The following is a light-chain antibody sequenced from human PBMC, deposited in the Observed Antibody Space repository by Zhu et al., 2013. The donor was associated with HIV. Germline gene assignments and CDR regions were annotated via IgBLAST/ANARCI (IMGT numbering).Light chain of an antibody. CDR1: QMIYTY. V-gene: IGKV1-39*01. CDR2: AAS. J-gene: IGKJ4*01. CDR3: QQSFSSPRLT. Sequence: DIQMTQSPSSLAASEGDRVSITCRASQMIYTYVNWYQLKPGKAPKLLIHAASSLQNGVPSRFSGSGSGTEFTLSISSLQPEDFATYFCQQSFSSPRLTFGGGTKVEIK.